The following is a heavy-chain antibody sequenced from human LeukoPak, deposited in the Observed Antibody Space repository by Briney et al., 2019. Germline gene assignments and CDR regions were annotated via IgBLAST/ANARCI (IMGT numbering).Heavy chain of an antibody. V-gene: IGHV1-8*01. Sequence: GASVKVSCKASGYTFTDYDITWVRQATGQGLEWMGWMNPKSGKIGYVQKFQGRVTMTTNTSISTAYMELSSLNSEDTAVYYCARCGLYYYYMDVWGKGTTVTISS. CDR2: MNPKSGKI. J-gene: IGHJ6*03. CDR3: ARCGLYYYYMDV. CDR1: GYTFTDYD.